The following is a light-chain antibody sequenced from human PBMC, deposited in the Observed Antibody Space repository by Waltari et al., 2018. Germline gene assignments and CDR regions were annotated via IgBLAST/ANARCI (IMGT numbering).Light chain of an antibody. Sequence: QSALPPPASVSGSPGPSITISCTGTSSSVRRYTYVPWYQQHPGKAPKLLIYDVSNRPSGVPSRFSGSKSGNTASLTISGLQAADEAHYYCNSYASNSNGLFGGGTKLTIL. J-gene: IGLJ2*01. CDR2: DVS. CDR1: SSSVRRYTY. V-gene: IGLV2-14*03. CDR3: NSYASNSNGL.